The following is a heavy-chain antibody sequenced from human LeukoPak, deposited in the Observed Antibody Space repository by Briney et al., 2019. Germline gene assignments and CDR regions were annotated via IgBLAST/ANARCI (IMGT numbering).Heavy chain of an antibody. Sequence: SETLSLTCAVYGGSFSGYYWSWIRQPPGKGLAWIGEINHSGSTNYNPSLKSRVTISVDTSKNQFSLRLSSVTAADTAVYYCARTEESGYSYRYFGYYYYMDVWGKGTTVTVSS. V-gene: IGHV4-34*01. J-gene: IGHJ6*03. CDR2: INHSGST. CDR3: ARTEESGYSYRYFGYYYYMDV. D-gene: IGHD5-18*01. CDR1: GGSFSGYY.